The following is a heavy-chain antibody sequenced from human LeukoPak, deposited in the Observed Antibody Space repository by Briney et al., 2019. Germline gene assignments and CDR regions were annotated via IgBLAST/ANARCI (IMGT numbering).Heavy chain of an antibody. D-gene: IGHD3-22*01. CDR2: IIPILGTA. J-gene: IGHJ6*03. CDR3: ARNYYDSSGYRYYYYYMDV. V-gene: IGHV1-69*05. CDR1: GGTFSSYA. Sequence: SVKVSCKASGGTFSSYAISWVRQAPGQGLEWMGGIIPILGTANYAQKFQGRVTITTDESTSTAYMELSSLRSEDTAVYYCARNYYDSSGYRYYYYYMDVWGKGTTVTVSS.